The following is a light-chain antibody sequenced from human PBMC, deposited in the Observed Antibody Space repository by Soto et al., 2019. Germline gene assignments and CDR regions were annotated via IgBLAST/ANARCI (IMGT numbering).Light chain of an antibody. J-gene: IGKJ2*01. CDR1: QSVSSSY. CDR3: QQYGSSPYT. Sequence: EIVLTQSPGTLSLSPGERATLSCRASQSVSSSYLAWYQQKPGQAPRLLIYAASSRATGIPDRFSGSGSGTDFTLTISRLEPEDFAVYYWQQYGSSPYTFGQGTKLEIK. V-gene: IGKV3-20*01. CDR2: AAS.